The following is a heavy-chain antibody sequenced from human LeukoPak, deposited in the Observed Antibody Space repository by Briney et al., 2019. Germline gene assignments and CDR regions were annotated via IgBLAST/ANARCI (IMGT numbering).Heavy chain of an antibody. Sequence: GRSLRLSCAASGFTFDDYAMHWVRQAPGKGLEWVSGISWNSGGIGYADSVKGRFTISRDNAKNSLYLQMNGLRAEDTALYYCAKSRAYCGGDCSYYYYYGMDVWGQGTTVTVSS. D-gene: IGHD2-21*02. V-gene: IGHV3-9*01. CDR2: ISWNSGGI. CDR1: GFTFDDYA. J-gene: IGHJ6*02. CDR3: AKSRAYCGGDCSYYYYYGMDV.